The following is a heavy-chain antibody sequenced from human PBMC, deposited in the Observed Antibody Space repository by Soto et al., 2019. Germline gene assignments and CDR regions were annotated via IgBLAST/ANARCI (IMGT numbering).Heavy chain of an antibody. CDR3: VGRITRLHNYTDS. J-gene: IGHJ4*02. CDR2: VSSSGNS. Sequence: SETLSLACTVSGDSISSATNYWNLFRQHPGKGLEWIGYVSSSGNSYYSPSLKSRVFMSVDTSKNLCSLKLSSVTAADTAIYYCVGRITRLHNYTDSRGKGPLGSASS. CDR1: GDSISSATNY. V-gene: IGHV4-31*03. D-gene: IGHD1-20*01.